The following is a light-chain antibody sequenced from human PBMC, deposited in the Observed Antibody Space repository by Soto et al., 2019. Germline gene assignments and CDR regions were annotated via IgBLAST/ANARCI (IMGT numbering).Light chain of an antibody. CDR3: ATWDNRLSGGRV. V-gene: IGLV1-51*01. Sequence: QSVLTQPPSVSAAPGQRVTISCSGSSSNIGNDYVSWYQQLPGTAPKLLIYDNNKRPSGIPDRFSGSKSGTSAALDITGLQTGDEADYYCATWDNRLSGGRVFGTGTKVTVL. CDR2: DNN. J-gene: IGLJ1*01. CDR1: SSNIGNDY.